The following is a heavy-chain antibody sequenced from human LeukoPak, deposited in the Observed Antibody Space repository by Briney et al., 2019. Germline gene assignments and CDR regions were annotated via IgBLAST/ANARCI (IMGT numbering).Heavy chain of an antibody. CDR3: ASNLLAGFDAYVF. V-gene: IGHV6-1*01. D-gene: IGHD1-20*01. Sequence: SQTLSLTCAISGDSVSSNTAAWNWIRQSPSRGLEWLGRTYYRSKWSYDYAPSVKSRISINADTSKNQFSLQLNSVTPEDTAVYYCASNLLAGFDAYVFWGQGTVVTVSS. J-gene: IGHJ3*01. CDR2: TYYRSKWSY. CDR1: GDSVSSNTAA.